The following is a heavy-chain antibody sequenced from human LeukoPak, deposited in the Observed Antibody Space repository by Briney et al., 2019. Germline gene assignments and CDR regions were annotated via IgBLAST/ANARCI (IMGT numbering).Heavy chain of an antibody. J-gene: IGHJ4*02. CDR3: ARDVSGDYFDY. D-gene: IGHD4-17*01. Sequence: PSETLSLTCTVSGGSISSYYWSWIRQPPGKGLEWIGYIYYSGSTNYNPSLKSRVTISVDTSKNQFSLKLSSVTAADTAVYYCARDVSGDYFDYWGQGTLVTVSS. V-gene: IGHV4-59*01. CDR1: GGSISSYY. CDR2: IYYSGST.